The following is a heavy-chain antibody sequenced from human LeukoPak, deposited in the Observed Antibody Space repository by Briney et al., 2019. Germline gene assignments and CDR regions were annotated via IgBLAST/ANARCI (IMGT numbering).Heavy chain of an antibody. J-gene: IGHJ3*02. V-gene: IGHV1-69*13. D-gene: IGHD2-21*02. CDR1: GGTFSSYA. CDR2: IIPIFGTA. CDR3: ARGLPGGAVTVFDI. Sequence: ASVKVSCKASGGTFSSYAISWVRQAPGQGLEWMGGIIPIFGTANYAQKFQVRVTITADESTSTAYMELSSLRSEDTAVYYCARGLPGGAVTVFDIWGQGTMVTVSS.